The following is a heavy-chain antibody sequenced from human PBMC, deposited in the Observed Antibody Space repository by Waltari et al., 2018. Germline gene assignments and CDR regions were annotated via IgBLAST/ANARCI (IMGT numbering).Heavy chain of an antibody. CDR3: ARVRPGEGYYFDY. J-gene: IGHJ4*02. Sequence: SATIYFADSVKGRFTISRDNDKKSLYLQMNSLRAEDTAVYYCARVRPGEGYYFDYWGQGTLVTVSS. CDR2: SATI. V-gene: IGHV3-11*01. D-gene: IGHD3-10*01.